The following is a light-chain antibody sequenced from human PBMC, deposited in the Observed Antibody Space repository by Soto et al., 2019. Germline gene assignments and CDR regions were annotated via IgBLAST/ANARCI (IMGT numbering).Light chain of an antibody. J-gene: IGKJ1*01. CDR1: QSISSY. CDR3: QQRYSTPRT. CDR2: AAS. Sequence: IQMTQSPSSMSASVGDRVTITCRARQSISSYLNWYKQKPGKAPKILIYAASSLQSGVPSRFSGSGSGTDFTLTISSLQPEDFATYYCQQRYSTPRTFGQGTKVEIK. V-gene: IGKV1-39*01.